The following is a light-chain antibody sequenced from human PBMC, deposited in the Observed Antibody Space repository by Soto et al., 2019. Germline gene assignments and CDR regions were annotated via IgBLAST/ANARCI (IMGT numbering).Light chain of an antibody. Sequence: DIPMSQSPSTLPASVGDRVTTTCRAGQSISRGLAWYQQKPGKAPKLLTYKVSSLESGVPSRFSGSGSGTEFTLTISSLQPDDFATYYCQQYNSYSWTFGQGTKVDMK. CDR3: QQYNSYSWT. CDR1: QSISRG. V-gene: IGKV1-5*03. J-gene: IGKJ1*01. CDR2: KVS.